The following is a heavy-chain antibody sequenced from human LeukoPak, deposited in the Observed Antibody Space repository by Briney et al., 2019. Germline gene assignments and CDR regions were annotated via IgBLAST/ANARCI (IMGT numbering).Heavy chain of an antibody. V-gene: IGHV4-34*01. CDR2: INHSGST. D-gene: IGHD2-21*01. Sequence: SETLSLTCAVYGGSFSGYYWSWIRQPPGKGLEWIGEINHSGSTNYNPSLKSRVTISVDTSKNQFPLKLSSVTAADTAVYYCARAIYSSRYYMDVWGKGTTVTVSS. CDR3: ARAIYSSRYYMDV. J-gene: IGHJ6*03. CDR1: GGSFSGYY.